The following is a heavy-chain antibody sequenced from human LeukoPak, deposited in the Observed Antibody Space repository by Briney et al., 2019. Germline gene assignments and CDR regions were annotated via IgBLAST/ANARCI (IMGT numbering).Heavy chain of an antibody. CDR2: INAGNGNT. CDR1: GYTFTSYA. D-gene: IGHD3-9*01. V-gene: IGHV1-3*01. CDR3: ARSSILTGYYEHFDY. Sequence: ASVKVSCKASGYTFTSYAMHWVRQAPGQRLEWMGWINAGNGNTKYSQKFQGRVTITRDTSASTAYMELSSLRSEDTAVYYCARSSILTGYYEHFDYWGQGTLVTVSS. J-gene: IGHJ4*02.